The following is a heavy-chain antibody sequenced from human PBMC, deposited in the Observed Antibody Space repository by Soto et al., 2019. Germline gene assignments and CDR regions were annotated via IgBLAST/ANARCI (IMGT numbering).Heavy chain of an antibody. CDR1: GDSISKYY. D-gene: IGHD1-20*01. CDR3: ARPTYNSGSPFDY. Sequence: SETLSLTCTVSGDSISKYYCSWIRQSPGKGLEWIGYIYYSGSTNYNPSLKSRVTISVDTSKNQFSLKLSSVTAADTAVYYCARPTYNSGSPFDYLGQGNLVTVSS. V-gene: IGHV4-59*01. CDR2: IYYSGST. J-gene: IGHJ4*02.